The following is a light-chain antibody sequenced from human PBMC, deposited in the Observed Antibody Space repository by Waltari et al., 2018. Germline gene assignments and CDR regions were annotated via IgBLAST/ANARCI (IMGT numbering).Light chain of an antibody. CDR1: QIINSY. CDR2: AAS. J-gene: IGKJ1*01. Sequence: DIQLTQSPYSLSASVGDRVTIICRTSQIINSYVNWFQQKPGKAPQLLIFAASSVQRGVPSRFSGSGSGTDFTLTISSLQPEDFATYYCQHSYTSPRTFGQGTKV. CDR3: QHSYTSPRT. V-gene: IGKV1-39*01.